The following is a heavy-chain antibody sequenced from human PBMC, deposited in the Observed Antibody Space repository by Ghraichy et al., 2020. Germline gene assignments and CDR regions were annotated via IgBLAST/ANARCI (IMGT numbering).Heavy chain of an antibody. V-gene: IGHV1-69*05. J-gene: IGHJ4*02. CDR2: IIPIFGTA. CDR1: GGTFSSYA. CDR3: ALMGGGNSALIDY. D-gene: IGHD4-23*01. Sequence: SVKVSCKASGGTFSSYAISWVRQAPGQGLEWMGGIIPIFGTANYAQKFQGRVTITTDESTSTAYMELSSLRSEDTAVYYCALMGGGNSALIDYWGQGTLVTVSS.